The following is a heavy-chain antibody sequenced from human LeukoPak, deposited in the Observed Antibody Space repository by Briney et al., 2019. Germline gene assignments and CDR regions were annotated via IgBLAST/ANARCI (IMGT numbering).Heavy chain of an antibody. D-gene: IGHD5-12*01. CDR2: VNSDGSTT. CDR3: ARSSTSGYDRIDFDY. Sequence: PGGSLRLCCAASGFTFSRSWMHWVRQAPGKGLVWVSRVNSDGSTTRYADSVKGRFTISRDNAKNTLYLQMNSLRAEDTAVYYCARSSTSGYDRIDFDYWGQGTQVTVSS. V-gene: IGHV3-74*01. CDR1: GFTFSRSW. J-gene: IGHJ4*02.